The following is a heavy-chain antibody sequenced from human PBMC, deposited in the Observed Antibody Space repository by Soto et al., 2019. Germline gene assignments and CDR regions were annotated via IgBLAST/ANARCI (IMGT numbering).Heavy chain of an antibody. CDR1: GGSISSGGYY. J-gene: IGHJ5*02. CDR2: IYYSGST. D-gene: IGHD6-19*01. V-gene: IGHV4-31*03. CDR3: ARSRRGSSGWYNWFDP. Sequence: SETLSLTCTVSGGSISSGGYYWSWIRQHPGKGLEWIGYIYYSGSTYYNPSLKSRVTISVDTSKNQFSLKLSSVTAADTAVYYCARSRRGSSGWYNWFDPWGQGTLVTVSS.